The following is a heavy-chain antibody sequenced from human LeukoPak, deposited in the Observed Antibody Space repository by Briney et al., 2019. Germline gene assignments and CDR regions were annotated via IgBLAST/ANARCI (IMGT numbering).Heavy chain of an antibody. J-gene: IGHJ4*02. Sequence: ASVKVSCKASGYTFTSYGISWVRQAPGQGLEWMGWISAYNGNTNYAQKLQGRVTMTTDTSTSTAYMELRSLRPDDTAVYYCARDTVHYYDSSGYYNWGQGTLVTVSS. CDR1: GYTFTSYG. V-gene: IGHV1-18*01. CDR3: ARDTVHYYDSSGYYN. D-gene: IGHD3-22*01. CDR2: ISAYNGNT.